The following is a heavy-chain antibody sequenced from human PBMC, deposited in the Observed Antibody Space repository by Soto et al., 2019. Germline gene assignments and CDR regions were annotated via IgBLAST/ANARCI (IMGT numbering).Heavy chain of an antibody. Sequence: ASVNVSCKSSGYTFTGYYMHWVRQAPGQGLEWMGWINPNSGVTNYAQKLQGWVTMTRDTSISTVYMELSRLRSDDTAVYYCARETSKSPSYYYGMDVWGQGTTVNVSS. CDR2: INPNSGVT. CDR1: GYTFTGYY. D-gene: IGHD4-4*01. V-gene: IGHV1-2*04. J-gene: IGHJ6*02. CDR3: ARETSKSPSYYYGMDV.